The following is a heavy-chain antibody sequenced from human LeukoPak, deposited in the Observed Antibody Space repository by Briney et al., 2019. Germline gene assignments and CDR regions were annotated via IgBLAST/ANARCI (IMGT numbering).Heavy chain of an antibody. D-gene: IGHD6-13*01. CDR3: ARVPIAAAGIRDPDYYYYYYMDV. J-gene: IGHJ6*03. CDR1: GYTFTSYG. CDR2: ISAYNGNT. V-gene: IGHV1-18*01. Sequence: GASVKVSCTASGYTFTSYGISWVRQAPGQGLEWMGWISAYNGNTNYAQKLQGRVTMTTDTSTSTAYMELRSLRSDDTAVYYCARVPIAAAGIRDPDYYYYYYMDVWGKGTTVTVSS.